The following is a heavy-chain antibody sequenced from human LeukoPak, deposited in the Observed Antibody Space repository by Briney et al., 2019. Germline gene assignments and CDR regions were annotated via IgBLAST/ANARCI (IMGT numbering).Heavy chain of an antibody. CDR2: FNPNRGGI. CDR3: ARDWLSGTFPFDY. D-gene: IGHD1-1*01. CDR1: GYTFTGYY. V-gene: IGHV1-2*02. Sequence: APVKVSCKASGYTFTGYYMVWVRQAPGQGLAWMGWFNPNRGGINYAETFQGRVTMTRATAIRIAYMVLRWLRSDDTCVNCSARDWLSGTFPFDYWVQGTLVTVCS. J-gene: IGHJ4*02.